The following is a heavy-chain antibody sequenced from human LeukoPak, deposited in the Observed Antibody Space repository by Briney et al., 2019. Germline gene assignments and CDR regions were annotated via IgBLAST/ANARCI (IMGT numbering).Heavy chain of an antibody. J-gene: IGHJ3*02. CDR1: EFTFSSYS. CDR2: ISSSSNYI. D-gene: IGHD3-22*01. CDR3: ARGSDYYDSSGYYQDAFDI. V-gene: IGHV3-21*01. Sequence: PGGSLRLSCAASEFTFSSYSMNWVRQAPGKGLEWVSSISSSSNYIYYANSMKGRFAISRDNAKNPLYLQMNSLRAEDTAMYYCARGSDYYDSSGYYQDAFDIWGQGTMVTVSS.